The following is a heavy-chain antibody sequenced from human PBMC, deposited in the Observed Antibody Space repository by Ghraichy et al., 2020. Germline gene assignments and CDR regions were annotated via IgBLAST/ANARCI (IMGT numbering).Heavy chain of an antibody. V-gene: IGHV3-64*01. J-gene: IGHJ4*02. CDR3: ARISPHYGANAWLDY. CDR2: INNNGAGT. D-gene: IGHD4-23*01. CDR1: GFTFSYYA. Sequence: GGSLRLSCAASGFTFSYYAMHWVRQAPGKGLEYVSAINNNGAGTFYANSVKGRFTISRDNSKNTLYLQMGSLTAEDMAVYYCARISPHYGANAWLDYWGQGTLVTVSS.